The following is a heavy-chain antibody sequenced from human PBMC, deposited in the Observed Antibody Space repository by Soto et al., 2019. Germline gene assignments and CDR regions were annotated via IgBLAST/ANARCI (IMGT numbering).Heavy chain of an antibody. CDR3: AIGRGGSGSLPPRVDF. V-gene: IGHV3-23*01. Sequence: EVQLLESGGGLVQPGGSLRLSCAASGFTFNNYAMTWVRQAPGKWLECVADISGGCDTTSYADSVKGRFTVSRDGSKNTLYLQMSSLRAEDTALYYCAIGRGGSGSLPPRVDFWGHGTLVSVSS. J-gene: IGHJ4*01. CDR1: GFTFNNYA. D-gene: IGHD3-10*01. CDR2: ISGGCDTT.